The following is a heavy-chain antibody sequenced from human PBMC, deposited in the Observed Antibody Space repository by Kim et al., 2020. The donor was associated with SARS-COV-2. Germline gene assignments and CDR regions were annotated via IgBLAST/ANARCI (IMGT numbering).Heavy chain of an antibody. D-gene: IGHD3-3*01. CDR2: IIPSGGDT. CDR3: ARGSGGYYGPFEY. J-gene: IGHJ4*02. V-gene: IGHV1-46*01. Sequence: ASVKVSCKASGYTFTNYYMHWVRQAPGQGLEWMGIIIPSGGDTTYAQKFQGRVTMTRDTSTSTVYMELNSLTSDDTAVYYCARGSGGYYGPFEYWGQGTL. CDR1: GYTFTNYY.